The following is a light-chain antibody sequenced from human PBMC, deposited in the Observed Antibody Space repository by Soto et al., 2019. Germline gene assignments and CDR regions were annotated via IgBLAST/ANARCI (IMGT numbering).Light chain of an antibody. Sequence: DIQLTQSPSTLSASVGDRITITCRASQSFSDYLAWYQQKPGRAPDLLIYKASYLQSGVPSRFSGSGSGTEFTLTISSLQPDDFATYYCQQYNIPTWAFGQGTKVDIK. CDR3: QQYNIPTWA. V-gene: IGKV1-5*03. J-gene: IGKJ1*01. CDR1: QSFSDY. CDR2: KAS.